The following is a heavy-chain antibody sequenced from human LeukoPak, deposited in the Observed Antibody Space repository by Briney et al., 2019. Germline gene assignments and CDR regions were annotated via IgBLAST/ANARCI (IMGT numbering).Heavy chain of an antibody. J-gene: IGHJ3*02. CDR2: INPNSGGT. D-gene: IGHD3-22*01. V-gene: IGHV1-2*02. CDR3: ARASGGYYDFGAFDI. CDR1: GYTFTGYY. Sequence: ASVKVSCKASGYTFTGYYMHWVRQAPGQGLEWMGGINPNSGGTNYAQKFQGRVTMTRDTSISTAYMELSRLRSDDTAVYYCARASGGYYDFGAFDIWGQGTMVTVSS.